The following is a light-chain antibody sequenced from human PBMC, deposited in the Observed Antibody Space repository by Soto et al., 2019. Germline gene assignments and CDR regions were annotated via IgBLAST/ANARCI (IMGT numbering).Light chain of an antibody. CDR1: SSDVGGYNY. CDR3: SLYRGGSALGV. CDR2: EVN. V-gene: IGLV2-14*01. J-gene: IGLJ1*01. Sequence: QSALTQPASVSGSPGQSITISCTGTSSDVGGYNYVSWYQQHPGKAPKLVIFEVNNRPSGVSNRFSVSKSGNTAFLTISGLQAEDEADYYCSLYRGGSALGVFGTGTKLTVL.